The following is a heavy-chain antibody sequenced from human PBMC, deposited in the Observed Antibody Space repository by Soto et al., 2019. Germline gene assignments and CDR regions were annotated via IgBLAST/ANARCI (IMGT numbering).Heavy chain of an antibody. CDR1: GYSSSSCYY. CDR3: ARGAATVTPGWFDP. CDR2: IYHSGST. J-gene: IGHJ5*02. V-gene: IGHV4-38-2*01. D-gene: IGHD4-17*01. Sequence: TSETLSLTCAVSGYSSSSCYYWGWIRQTPGKGLEWIASIYHSGSTYYNPSLKSRVTISVDTSKNQFSLKLPSVTAADTAVYYCARGAATVTPGWFDPWGQGIMVTVS.